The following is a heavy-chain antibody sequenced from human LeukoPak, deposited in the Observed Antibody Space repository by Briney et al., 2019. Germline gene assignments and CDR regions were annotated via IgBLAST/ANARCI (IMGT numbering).Heavy chain of an antibody. CDR1: GYTFTSYG. D-gene: IGHD6-19*01. Sequence: ASVKVSCKASGYTFTSYGISWVRQAPGQGLEWMGWISAYNGNTNYAQKLQGRVTMTTDTSTSTAYMELGSLRSDDTAVYYCARVRFRYSSGWETVDAFDIWGQGTMVTVSS. CDR2: ISAYNGNT. V-gene: IGHV1-18*01. J-gene: IGHJ3*02. CDR3: ARVRFRYSSGWETVDAFDI.